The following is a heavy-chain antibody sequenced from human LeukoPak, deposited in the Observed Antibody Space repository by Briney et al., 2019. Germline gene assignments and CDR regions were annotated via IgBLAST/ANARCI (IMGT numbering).Heavy chain of an antibody. CDR3: ARTHPYSGSFDY. CDR2: IYHSGST. V-gene: IGHV4-38-2*01. D-gene: IGHD1-26*01. J-gene: IGHJ4*02. Sequence: SETLSLACAVSGYSISSGYYWGWIRQPPGKGLEWIGSIYHSGSTYYNPSLKSRVTISVDTSKNQFSLKLSSVTAADTAVYYCARTHPYSGSFDYWGQGTLVTVSS. CDR1: GYSISSGYY.